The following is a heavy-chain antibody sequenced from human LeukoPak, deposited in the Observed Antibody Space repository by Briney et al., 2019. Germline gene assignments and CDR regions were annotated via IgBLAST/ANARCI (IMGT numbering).Heavy chain of an antibody. CDR2: INPRSGGT. CDR3: ARDRIGCGSTSCYIDY. Sequence: ASVKVSCKASGYTFTDYYMNWVRQAPGQGLEWMGRINPRSGGTDYAQKFQGGVTMTRDTSISTAYMELSSLRSDDTAVYYCARDRIGCGSTSCYIDYWGQGTLVTVSS. J-gene: IGHJ4*02. D-gene: IGHD2-2*02. CDR1: GYTFTDYY. V-gene: IGHV1-2*06.